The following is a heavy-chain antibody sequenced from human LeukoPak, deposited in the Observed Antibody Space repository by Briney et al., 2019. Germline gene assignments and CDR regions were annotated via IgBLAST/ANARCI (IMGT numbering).Heavy chain of an antibody. J-gene: IGHJ6*02. CDR1: GFTFSSYA. CDR3: ARDRGIVATRHYYYYGMDV. Sequence: GGSLRLSCAASGFTFSSYAMHWVRQAPGKGLEWVAVISYDGSNKYYADSLKGRFTISRDNSKNTLYLQMNSLRAEDTVVYYCARDRGIVATRHYYYYGMDVWGQGTTVTVSS. CDR2: ISYDGSNK. V-gene: IGHV3-30*04. D-gene: IGHD5-12*01.